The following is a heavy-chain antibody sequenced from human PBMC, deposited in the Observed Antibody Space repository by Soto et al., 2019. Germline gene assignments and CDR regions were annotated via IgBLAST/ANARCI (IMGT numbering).Heavy chain of an antibody. CDR3: ANGGCFGSGCYCPDLDC. D-gene: IGHD2-15*01. V-gene: IGHV3-30*18. CDR1: TFTFSAYD. J-gene: IGHJ4*02. Sequence: QVQLVESGGGVVQPGRSLRLSCAASTFTFSAYDMHWARQAPGRGLEWVASLSYHGRNKYYADSVKGRFTISRDNSKNTLNLQINSRRADDTAAYYYANGGCFGSGCYCPDLDCWGQGTLVTVSS. CDR2: LSYHGRNK.